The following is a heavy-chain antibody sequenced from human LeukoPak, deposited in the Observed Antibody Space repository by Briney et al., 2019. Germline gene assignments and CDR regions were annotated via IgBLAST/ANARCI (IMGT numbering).Heavy chain of an antibody. Sequence: PGTSLRLSCAVSGFAFSSLAMHWVRQAPGKGLEWVAFISYDGNNQYYADSVKGRFTISRDNSKNTLYLQMNNLRAEDTAIYYCAGVGSRYCSGANCYDGFWGQGTLVSVSS. D-gene: IGHD2-15*01. CDR3: AGVGSRYCSGANCYDGF. CDR1: GFAFSSLA. V-gene: IGHV3-30-3*01. J-gene: IGHJ4*02. CDR2: ISYDGNNQ.